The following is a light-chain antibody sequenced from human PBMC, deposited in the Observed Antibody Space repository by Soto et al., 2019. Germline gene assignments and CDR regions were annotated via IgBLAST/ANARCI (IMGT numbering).Light chain of an antibody. CDR3: CSDAGTTTLL. CDR2: EAT. Sequence: QSALTQPASVSGSPGQSITISCTGTSNDVGRYNLVSWYQHHPGKAPKLIIYEATKRPSGVSDRFSGSKSGNTASLTISGRQAADEADYFRCSDAGTTTLLFGGGTQLTVL. CDR1: SNDVGRYNL. J-gene: IGLJ2*01. V-gene: IGLV2-23*01.